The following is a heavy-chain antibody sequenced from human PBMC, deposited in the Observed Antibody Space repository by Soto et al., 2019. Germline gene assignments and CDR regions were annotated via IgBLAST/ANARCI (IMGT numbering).Heavy chain of an antibody. V-gene: IGHV1-3*01. CDR2: IHAGNGYT. CDR3: ARVQYSGNDLKPAFDI. D-gene: IGHD5-12*01. Sequence: QVQLVQSGAQVKKPGASVKVSCKASGYTFTLYTIHWVRQAPGQRLEWMGWIHAGNGYTKYSQNFQGRVTITRDTSASTVYMEMSSLTSEDTGVFYCARVQYSGNDLKPAFDIWGQGTTVTVSS. J-gene: IGHJ3*02. CDR1: GYTFTLYT.